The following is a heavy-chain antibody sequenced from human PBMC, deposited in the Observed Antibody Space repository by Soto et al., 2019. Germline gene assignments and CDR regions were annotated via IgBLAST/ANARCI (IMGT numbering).Heavy chain of an antibody. CDR3: ARGDSTGCSNGVCSFFYNHDMDV. V-gene: IGHV1-18*01. CDR1: GYTFSNYG. CDR2: ISVYNGHT. D-gene: IGHD2-8*01. J-gene: IGHJ6*02. Sequence: GASVKVSCKASGYTFSNYGISWVRQAPGQGLEWMGWISVYNGHTDYAQKVQGRVAMTTDTSTSTAYMELRSLRSDDTAIYYCARGDSTGCSNGVCSFFYNHDMDVWGQGTTVTVSS.